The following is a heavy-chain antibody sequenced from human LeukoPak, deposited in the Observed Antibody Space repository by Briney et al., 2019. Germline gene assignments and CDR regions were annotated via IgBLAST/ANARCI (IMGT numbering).Heavy chain of an antibody. CDR2: IYYSGST. CDR3: ARILATIDAFDI. Sequence: TSETLSLTCTVPGGSISSSSYYWGWIRQPPGKGLEWIGSIYYSGSTYYNPSLKSRVTISVDTSKNQFSLKLSSVTAADTAVYYCARILATIDAFDIWGQGTMVTVSS. CDR1: GGSISSSSYY. D-gene: IGHD5-12*01. V-gene: IGHV4-39*01. J-gene: IGHJ3*02.